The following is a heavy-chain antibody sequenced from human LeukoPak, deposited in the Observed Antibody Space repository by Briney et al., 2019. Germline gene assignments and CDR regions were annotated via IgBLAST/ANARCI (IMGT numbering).Heavy chain of an antibody. V-gene: IGHV3-48*03. D-gene: IGHD3-9*01. Sequence: GGSLRLSCAASGFTFSSYEMNWVRQAPGKGLEWVSYISSSGSTIYYADSVKGRFTISRDNAKNSLYLQMNSLRAEDTAVYYCATHSETYYDILTGYYTEYYFDYWGQGTLVTVSS. J-gene: IGHJ4*02. CDR1: GFTFSSYE. CDR2: ISSSGSTI. CDR3: ATHSETYYDILTGYYTEYYFDY.